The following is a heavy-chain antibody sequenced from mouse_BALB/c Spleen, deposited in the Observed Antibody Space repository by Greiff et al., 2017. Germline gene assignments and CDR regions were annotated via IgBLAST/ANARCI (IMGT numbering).Heavy chain of an antibody. V-gene: IGHV1S137*01. CDR3: ERGGGTAHYFDY. Sequence: QVQLQQSGAELVRPGVSVKISCKGSGYTFTDYAMHWVKQSHAKGLEWIGVISTYYGDASYNQKFKGKATMTVDKSSSTAYMELARLTSEDSAIYYCERGGGTAHYFDYWGQGTTLTVSS. D-gene: IGHD1-2*01. CDR2: ISTYYGDA. CDR1: GYTFTDYA. J-gene: IGHJ2*01.